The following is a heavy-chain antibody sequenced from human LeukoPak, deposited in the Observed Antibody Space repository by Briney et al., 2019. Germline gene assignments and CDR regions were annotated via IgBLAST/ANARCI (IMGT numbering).Heavy chain of an antibody. Sequence: PGGSLRLSCAASGFTFSDAWMRWVRQIPGKGLEWVGRIESKTDGGTTDYAAPVKGRFTISRDDSTNTLYLQMNSLKPENTAVYYCTTYGSGRKFDYWGQGILVTVSS. J-gene: IGHJ4*02. V-gene: IGHV3-15*04. D-gene: IGHD3-10*01. CDR3: TTYGSGRKFDY. CDR2: IESKTDGGTT. CDR1: GFTFSDAW.